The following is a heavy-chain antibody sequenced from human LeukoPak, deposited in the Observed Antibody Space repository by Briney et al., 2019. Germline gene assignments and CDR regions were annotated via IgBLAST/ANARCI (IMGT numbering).Heavy chain of an antibody. CDR2: IIPILGIA. CDR1: GGTFSSYA. Sequence: SVKVSCKASGGTFSSYAISWVRQAPGQGLEWMGRIIPILGIANYAQKFQGRVTITADKSTSTAYMELSSLRSEDTAVYYCARVELGPRGTFDYWGQGTLVTVSS. CDR3: ARVELGPRGTFDY. J-gene: IGHJ4*02. D-gene: IGHD7-27*01. V-gene: IGHV1-69*04.